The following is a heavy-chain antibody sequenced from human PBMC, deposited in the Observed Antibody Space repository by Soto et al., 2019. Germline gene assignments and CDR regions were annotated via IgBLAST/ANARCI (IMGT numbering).Heavy chain of an antibody. Sequence: GESLKISCQGSGYSFTTYWIGWVRQMPGKGLEWMGIIYPGDSDTKYSPSFQGQVTISADKSINTAYLQWSSLQASDSAMYYCARVYSSGSDYWGQGTLVTVPS. J-gene: IGHJ4*02. CDR1: GYSFTTYW. D-gene: IGHD6-19*01. V-gene: IGHV5-51*01. CDR2: IYPGDSDT. CDR3: ARVYSSGSDY.